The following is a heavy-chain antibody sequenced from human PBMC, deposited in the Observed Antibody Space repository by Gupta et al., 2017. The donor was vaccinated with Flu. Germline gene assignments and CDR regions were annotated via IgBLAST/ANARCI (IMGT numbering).Heavy chain of an antibody. Sequence: EVQILESGGGLVQPGGALRLSGVVSGFDFSRTTMSWVSQAPGKGRDWVSALSVGGGYTYVADSVKGRFTISRDNSKNTLYLEMRSLLADDTALYYCAKPPETLQARPYASLESWGQGTLVTVSS. J-gene: IGHJ5*01. D-gene: IGHD2-21*02. CDR2: LSVGGGYT. CDR3: AKPPETLQARPYASLES. V-gene: IGHV3-23*01. CDR1: GFDFSRTT.